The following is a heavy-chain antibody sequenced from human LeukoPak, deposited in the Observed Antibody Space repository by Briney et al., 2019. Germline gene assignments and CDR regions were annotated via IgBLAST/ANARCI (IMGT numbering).Heavy chain of an antibody. CDR1: GDSVSSNSAA. CDR2: TYYRSKWYN. J-gene: IGHJ6*04. V-gene: IGHV6-1*01. Sequence: SQTLSLTCAISGDSVSSNSAAWNWIRQSPSRGLEWLGRTYYRSKWYNDYAVSVKSRITINPDTSKNQFSLQLNSVTPEDTAVYYCAREERYYDFWSGYSGLARTHMDIWGKGTTVTVSS. D-gene: IGHD3-3*01. CDR3: AREERYYDFWSGYSGLARTHMDI.